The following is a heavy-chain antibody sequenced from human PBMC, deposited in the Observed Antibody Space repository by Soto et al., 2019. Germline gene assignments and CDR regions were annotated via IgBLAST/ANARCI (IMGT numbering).Heavy chain of an antibody. D-gene: IGHD1-7*01. CDR2: IYYSGST. J-gene: IGHJ6*03. Sequence: SETLSLTCTVSGGSISSYYWSWIRQPPGKGLEWIGYIYYSGSTNYNPSLKSRVTISVDTSKNQFSLKLSSVTAADTAVYYCARLITGITQRNCYYYYYMDVWGKGTTVTVSS. CDR3: ARLITGITQRNCYYYYYMDV. V-gene: IGHV4-59*08. CDR1: GGSISSYY.